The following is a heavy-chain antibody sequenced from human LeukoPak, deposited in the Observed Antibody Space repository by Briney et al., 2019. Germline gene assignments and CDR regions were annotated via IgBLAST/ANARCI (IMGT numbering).Heavy chain of an antibody. J-gene: IGHJ5*02. D-gene: IGHD3-10*01. Sequence: GGSLRLSCAASGFTDNIKYLSWVRQAPGKGLEWVSVSYTGGNTYYADSVKGRFTISRDNSKNTLYLQMNSLRAEDTAVYYCARGLPLWFGVLPWGQGTLVTVSS. CDR2: SYTGGNT. CDR1: GFTDNIKY. CDR3: ARGLPLWFGVLP. V-gene: IGHV3-66*01.